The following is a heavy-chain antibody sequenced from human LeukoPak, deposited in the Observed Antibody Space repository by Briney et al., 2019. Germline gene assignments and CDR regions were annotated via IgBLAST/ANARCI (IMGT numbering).Heavy chain of an antibody. CDR2: IKRKTDDGTT. J-gene: IGHJ3*02. CDR3: KKDPGTTIVAFDI. Sequence: GGSLRLSCAASGFTFSNAWMNWVRQGPGKGLEWVGRIKRKTDDGTTDYAAPVKGRFTISRDNSKNTLHLQMNSLRAEDTAVYYCKKDPGTTIVAFDIWGQGTMVTVSS. V-gene: IGHV3-15*01. CDR1: GFTFSNAW. D-gene: IGHD3-22*01.